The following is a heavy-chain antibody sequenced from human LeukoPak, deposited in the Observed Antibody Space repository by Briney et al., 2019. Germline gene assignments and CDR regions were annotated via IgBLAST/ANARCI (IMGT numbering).Heavy chain of an antibody. V-gene: IGHV1-18*01. CDR2: ISPYNDNR. Sequence: ASVKVSCKASGYTFISYGITWVRQAPGQGLEWMGWISPYNDNRKYAQKLQGRVIMTTDTSTSTAYMELRSLRSDDTAVYYCAALVPTDSSGYYSFDYWGQGTLVTVSS. J-gene: IGHJ4*02. D-gene: IGHD3-22*01. CDR1: GYTFISYG. CDR3: AALVPTDSSGYYSFDY.